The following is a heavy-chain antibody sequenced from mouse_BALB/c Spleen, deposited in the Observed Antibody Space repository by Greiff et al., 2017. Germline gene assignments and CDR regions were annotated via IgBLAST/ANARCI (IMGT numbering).Heavy chain of an antibody. CDR1: GFSLTSYG. CDR2: IWAGGST. D-gene: IGHD2-1*01. V-gene: IGHV2-9*02. Sequence: VQVVESGPGLVAPSQSLSITCTVSGFSLTSYGVHWVRQPPGKGLEWLGVIWAGGSTNYNSALMSRLSISKDNSKSQVFLKMNSLQTDDTAMYYCAREYGNRAYWGQGTLVTVSA. CDR3: AREYGNRAY. J-gene: IGHJ3*01.